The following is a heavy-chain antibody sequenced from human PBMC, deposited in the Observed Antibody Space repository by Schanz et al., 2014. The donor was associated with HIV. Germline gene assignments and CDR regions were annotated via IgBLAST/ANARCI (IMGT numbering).Heavy chain of an antibody. CDR3: ARDSPVAAGTLDY. J-gene: IGHJ4*02. CDR2: LIPIFGTT. V-gene: IGHV1-69*01. CDR1: GGTFSSSA. Sequence: QVQLVQSGAEVKKPGSSVKVSCKASGGTFSSSAISWVRQAPGQGLEWMGGLIPIFGTTNYAQKFQGRATITADESTSTAYMELSSLRSEDTAVYYCARDSPVAAGTLDYGGQGTLVTVSS. D-gene: IGHD6-13*01.